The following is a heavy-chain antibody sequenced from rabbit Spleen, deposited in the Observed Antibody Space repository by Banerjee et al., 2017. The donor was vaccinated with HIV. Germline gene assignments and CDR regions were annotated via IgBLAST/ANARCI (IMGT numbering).Heavy chain of an antibody. V-gene: IGHV1S40*01. CDR3: ARDGAGGSYFAL. D-gene: IGHD8-1*01. CDR2: IYSAIHYT. CDR1: GFSFSSGYD. Sequence: QSLEESGGGLVKPGGTLTLTCTVSGFSFSSGYDMCWVRQAPGKGLEWIGYIYSAIHYTYYASWAKGRFTISKTSSTTVTLQMTSLTAADTATYFCARDGAGGSYFALWGQGTLVTVS. J-gene: IGHJ3*01.